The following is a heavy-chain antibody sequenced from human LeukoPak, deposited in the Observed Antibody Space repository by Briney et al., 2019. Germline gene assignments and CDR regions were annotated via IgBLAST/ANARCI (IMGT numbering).Heavy chain of an antibody. V-gene: IGHV1-69*13. J-gene: IGHJ4*02. Sequence: GASVKVSCKASGGTFSSYAISWVRQAPGQGLEWMGGIIPIFGTANYAQKFQGRVTITADESTSTAYMELSSLRSEDTAVYYCARDSRYCSSTSCQFDYWGQGTLVTVSS. CDR2: IIPIFGTA. D-gene: IGHD2-2*01. CDR1: GGTFSSYA. CDR3: ARDSRYCSSTSCQFDY.